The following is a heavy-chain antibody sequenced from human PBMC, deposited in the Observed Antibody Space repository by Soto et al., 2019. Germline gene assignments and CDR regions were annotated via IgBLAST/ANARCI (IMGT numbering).Heavy chain of an antibody. D-gene: IGHD3-10*01. CDR3: ARGRRVRGAAYGMDV. J-gene: IGHJ6*02. V-gene: IGHV4-34*01. Sequence: ETLSLTCAVYGGSFSGYYWSWIRQPPGKGLEWIGEINHSGSTNYNPSLKSRVTISVDTSKNQFSLKLSSVTAADTAVYYCARGRRVRGAAYGMDVWGQGTTVTAP. CDR2: INHSGST. CDR1: GGSFSGYY.